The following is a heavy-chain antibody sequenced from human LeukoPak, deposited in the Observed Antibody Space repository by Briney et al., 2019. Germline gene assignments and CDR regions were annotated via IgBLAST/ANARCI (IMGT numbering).Heavy chain of an antibody. J-gene: IGHJ4*02. V-gene: IGHV4-59*08. Sequence: SETLSLTCTVSGGSISSYYWSWIRQPPGKGLEWIGYIYYSGSTNYIPSLKSRVTISVDTSKNQFSLKLNSVTAADTAVYYCSRLDMYNWKYYFDYWGQGTLVTVSS. D-gene: IGHD1-1*01. CDR1: GGSISSYY. CDR2: IYYSGST. CDR3: SRLDMYNWKYYFDY.